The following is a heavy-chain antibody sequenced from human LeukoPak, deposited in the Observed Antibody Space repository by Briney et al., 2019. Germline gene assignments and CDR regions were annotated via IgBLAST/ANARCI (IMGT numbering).Heavy chain of an antibody. CDR1: GFTYSNAW. CDR2: IKSKTDGGTT. V-gene: IGHV3-15*01. Sequence: GGYLRLSCAASGFTYSNAWMSWVRQAPGKGLEWVGRIKSKTDGGTTDYAAPVKGRFTISRDDSKNTLYLQMNSLKTEDTAVYYCTTAVACTNGVCDYWGQGTLVTVSS. D-gene: IGHD2-8*01. CDR3: TTAVACTNGVCDY. J-gene: IGHJ4*02.